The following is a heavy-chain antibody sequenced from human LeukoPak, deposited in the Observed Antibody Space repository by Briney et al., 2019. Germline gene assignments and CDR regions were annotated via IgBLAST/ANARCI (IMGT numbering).Heavy chain of an antibody. V-gene: IGHV1-2*02. J-gene: IGHJ4*02. Sequence: ASVKVSCKASGYTFTGYYMHWVRQAPGQGLEWMGWINPNSGGTNYAQKFQGRVTMIRDTSISTAYMELSRLRSDDTAVYYCARDKGRITMIVPGYWGQGTLVTVSS. CDR2: INPNSGGT. D-gene: IGHD3-22*01. CDR1: GYTFTGYY. CDR3: ARDKGRITMIVPGY.